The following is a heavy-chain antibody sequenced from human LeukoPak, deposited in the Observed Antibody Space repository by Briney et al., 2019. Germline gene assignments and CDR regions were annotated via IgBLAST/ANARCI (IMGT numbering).Heavy chain of an antibody. D-gene: IGHD6-19*01. CDR2: IYPGDSDT. CDR1: GYSFTSYW. J-gene: IGHJ4*02. Sequence: PGESLKLSCTGSGYSFTSYWIGWVRQMPGKGLEWMGIIYPGDSDTRYSPSFQGQVTISADKSISTAYLQWSSLKASDTAMYYCARLGGSSGWYPRHWGQGTLVTVSS. CDR3: ARLGGSSGWYPRH. V-gene: IGHV5-51*03.